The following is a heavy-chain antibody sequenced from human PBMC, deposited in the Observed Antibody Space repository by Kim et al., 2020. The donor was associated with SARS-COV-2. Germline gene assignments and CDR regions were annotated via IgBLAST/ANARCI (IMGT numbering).Heavy chain of an antibody. D-gene: IGHD3-3*01. CDR3: TRVKYDFWSGWDYIDY. V-gene: IGHV3-49*04. J-gene: IGHJ4*02. CDR2: IRSKAYGGTT. Sequence: GGSLRLSCTASGFTFGDYAMSWVRQAPGKGLEWVGFIRSKAYGGTTEYAASVKGRFTISRDDSKSIAYLQMNSLKTEDTAVYYCTRVKYDFWSGWDYIDYWGQGTLVTVSS. CDR1: GFTFGDYA.